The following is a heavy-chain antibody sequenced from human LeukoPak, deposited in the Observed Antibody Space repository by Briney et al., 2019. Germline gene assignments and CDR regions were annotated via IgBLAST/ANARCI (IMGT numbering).Heavy chain of an antibody. Sequence: GGSLRLSCAVSGFTFRSYWMHWVRQAPGKGLVWVSRINSDGSSTSYADSVKGRFTTSRDNSKNTLYLQMNSLRAEDTAVYYCAKPPVGASYYFDYWGQGTLVTVSS. J-gene: IGHJ4*02. V-gene: IGHV3-74*01. CDR1: GFTFRSYW. CDR3: AKPPVGASYYFDY. CDR2: INSDGSST. D-gene: IGHD1-26*01.